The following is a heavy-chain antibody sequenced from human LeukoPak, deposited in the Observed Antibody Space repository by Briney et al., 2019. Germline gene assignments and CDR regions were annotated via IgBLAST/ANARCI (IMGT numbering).Heavy chain of an antibody. CDR2: IIPIFGTA. V-gene: IGHV1-69*05. CDR1: GGTFSSYA. Sequence: SVKVSCKASGGTFSSYAISWVRQAPGQGLEWMGRIIPIFGTANYAQKFQGRVTITTDESTSTAYMELSSLRSEDTAVYYCARSTGYSTSWFDYWGQGTLVTVSS. J-gene: IGHJ4*02. D-gene: IGHD6-13*01. CDR3: ARSTGYSTSWFDY.